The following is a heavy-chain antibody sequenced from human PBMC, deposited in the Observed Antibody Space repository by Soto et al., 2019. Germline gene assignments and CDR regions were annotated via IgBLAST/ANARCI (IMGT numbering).Heavy chain of an antibody. Sequence: GGSLRLSCAASGFTFSSYAMHWVRQAPGKGLEWVAIISYDGSNKYYADSVKGRFTISRDNSKNPLFLQMNSLRAEDTVFFYCARDLWDYGDSTKSFDYWGQGTLVTVSS. CDR1: GFTFSSYA. CDR3: ARDLWDYGDSTKSFDY. CDR2: ISYDGSNK. V-gene: IGHV3-30-3*01. D-gene: IGHD4-17*01. J-gene: IGHJ4*02.